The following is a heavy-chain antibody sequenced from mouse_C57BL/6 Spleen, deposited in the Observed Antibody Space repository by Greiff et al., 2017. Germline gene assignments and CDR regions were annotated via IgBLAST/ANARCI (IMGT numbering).Heavy chain of an antibody. Sequence: QVQLKESGAELVKPGASVKLSCKASGYTFTEYTIHWVKQRSGQGLEWIGWFYPGSGSIKYNEKFKDKATLTADKSSSKVYMELSRLTSEDSAVYFCARHEDKITTVVRALYFDYWGQGTTLTVSS. V-gene: IGHV1-62-2*01. J-gene: IGHJ2*01. CDR3: ARHEDKITTVVRALYFDY. CDR1: GYTFTEYT. D-gene: IGHD1-1*01. CDR2: FYPGSGSI.